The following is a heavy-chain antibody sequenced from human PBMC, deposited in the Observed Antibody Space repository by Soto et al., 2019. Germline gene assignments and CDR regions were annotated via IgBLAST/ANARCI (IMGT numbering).Heavy chain of an antibody. D-gene: IGHD2-2*01. J-gene: IGHJ4*02. CDR3: AIYHLELFRFDY. CDR1: DFSFTSHG. CDR2: ISLYNGNT. Sequence: QIPLVQSGPEVKKLGASMKVSCKAYDFSFTSHGISWVRQAPGQGLEWMGWISLYNGNTNYAQQFQGRVTMTTDTSTSTAYMELRSLRSDDTAMYFCAIYHLELFRFDYWGQGTLVTVSS. V-gene: IGHV1-18*04.